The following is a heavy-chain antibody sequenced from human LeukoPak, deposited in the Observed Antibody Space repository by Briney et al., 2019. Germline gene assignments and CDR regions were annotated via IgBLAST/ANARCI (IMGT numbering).Heavy chain of an antibody. Sequence: SETLSLTCAVYGGSFSGYYWSCIRQPPGKGLEWIGEISHSGSTNYNPSLKSRVTISVDTSKNQFSLKLSSVTAADTAVYYCARGRGFRYWGQGTLVTVSS. J-gene: IGHJ4*02. CDR3: ARGRGFRY. CDR1: GGSFSGYY. D-gene: IGHD2/OR15-2a*01. CDR2: ISHSGST. V-gene: IGHV4-34*01.